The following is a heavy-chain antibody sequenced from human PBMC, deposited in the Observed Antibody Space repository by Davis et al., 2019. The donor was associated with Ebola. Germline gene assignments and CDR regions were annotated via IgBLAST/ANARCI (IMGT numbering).Heavy chain of an antibody. J-gene: IGHJ6*02. CDR2: ILLDDSDV. D-gene: IGHD6-13*01. CDR3: ARRRIAAAPYYYYGMDV. CDR1: GFRSSNYW. V-gene: IGHV5-51*01. Sequence: GESLKISCKGSGFRSSNYWIGWVRQMPGKGLEWVGIILLDDSDVRYSPSFQGHVTISADKSSSTAYLQWSSLKASDTAMYYCARRRIAAAPYYYYGMDVWGQGTTVTVSS.